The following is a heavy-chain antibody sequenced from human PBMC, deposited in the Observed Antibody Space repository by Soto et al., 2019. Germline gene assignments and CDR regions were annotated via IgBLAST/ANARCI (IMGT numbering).Heavy chain of an antibody. J-gene: IGHJ3*02. CDR3: ARAQNTVYAFDI. D-gene: IGHD4-17*01. Sequence: QVQLVESGGGVVQPGRSLRLSCAASGFTFSSYAMHWVRQAPGKGLEWVAVISYDGSNKYYADSVKGRFTISRDNSKNTLYLQMNSLRAEDTAVYYCARAQNTVYAFDIWGQGTMVTVSS. CDR1: GFTFSSYA. V-gene: IGHV3-30-3*01. CDR2: ISYDGSNK.